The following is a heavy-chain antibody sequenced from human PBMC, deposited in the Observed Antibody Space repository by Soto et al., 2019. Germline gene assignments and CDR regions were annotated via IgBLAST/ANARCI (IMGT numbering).Heavy chain of an antibody. Sequence: SLRLSCAASGSTFSSYSMSWVRQAPGKGLEWVSTISNSGSYIYFADSVKGRFTISRDNAKNSVYLQMNSLRAEDTAVYYCARGXXXXXXXXXXYWGXGTLVTVSS. CDR2: ISNSGSYI. V-gene: IGHV3-21*01. CDR1: GSTFSSYS. CDR3: ARGXXXXXXXXXXY. J-gene: IGHJ4*02.